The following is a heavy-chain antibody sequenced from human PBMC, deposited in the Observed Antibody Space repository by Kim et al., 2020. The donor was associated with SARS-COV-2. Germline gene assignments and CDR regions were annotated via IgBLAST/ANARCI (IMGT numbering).Heavy chain of an antibody. J-gene: IGHJ4*02. Sequence: DRVKGRYTISRGNSKSTLYLQLNSMKAEAMAVYYCAKASTIFGVVNPFDYWGQGTLVTVSS. CDR3: AKASTIFGVVNPFDY. D-gene: IGHD3-3*01. V-gene: IGHV3-23*01.